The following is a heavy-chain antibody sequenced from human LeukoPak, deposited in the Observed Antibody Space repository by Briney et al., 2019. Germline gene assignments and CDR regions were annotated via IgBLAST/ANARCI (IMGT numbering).Heavy chain of an antibody. D-gene: IGHD2-2*01. CDR2: IYYNGRT. CDR3: ARERYCSSTSCYAPTNDAFDI. V-gene: IGHV4-59*12. CDR1: GGSINTYY. Sequence: SETLSLTCSVSGGSINTYYWSWIRQPPGKGLEWIGYIYYNGRTNYNPSLKSRFTISVDTSRNQFSLKLSSVTAADTAVYYCARERYCSSTSCYAPTNDAFDIWGQGTMVTVSS. J-gene: IGHJ3*02.